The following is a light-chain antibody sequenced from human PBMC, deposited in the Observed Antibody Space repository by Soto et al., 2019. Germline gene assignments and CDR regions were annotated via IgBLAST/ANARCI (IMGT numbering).Light chain of an antibody. Sequence: DIQMTQSPSSVSASVGDRVTITCRASQGINTWLAWYQKKPGKDPKLLIYPASSLQSGVPSRFSGSASGTDFNLTISRLQTEDFATYYCQQANSFTITFGQGTRLEIK. V-gene: IGKV1-12*01. J-gene: IGKJ5*01. CDR3: QQANSFTIT. CDR1: QGINTW. CDR2: PAS.